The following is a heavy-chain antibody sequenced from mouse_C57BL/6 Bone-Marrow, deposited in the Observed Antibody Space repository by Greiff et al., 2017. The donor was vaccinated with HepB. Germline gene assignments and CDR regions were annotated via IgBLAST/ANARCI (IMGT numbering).Heavy chain of an antibody. CDR1: GFNIKDDY. D-gene: IGHD1-1*01. Sequence: VQLKESGAELVRPGASVKLSCTASGFNIKDDYMHWVKQRPEQGLEWIGWIDPENGDTEYASKFQGKATITADTSSNTAYLQLSSLTSEDTAVYYCTTPNGSRYFDVWGTGTTVTVSS. J-gene: IGHJ1*03. CDR2: IDPENGDT. V-gene: IGHV14-4*01. CDR3: TTPNGSRYFDV.